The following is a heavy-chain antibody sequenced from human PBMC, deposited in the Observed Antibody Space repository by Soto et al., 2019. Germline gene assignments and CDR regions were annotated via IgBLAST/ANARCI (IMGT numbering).Heavy chain of an antibody. J-gene: IGHJ4*02. Sequence: SETLSLTCAVYGGSFSGYYWSWIRQPPGKGLEWIGEINHSGSTNYNPSLKSRVTISVDTSKNQFSLKLSSVTAADTAVYYCARVGAAAGRLKEPFDYWGQGTLVTVSS. D-gene: IGHD6-13*01. CDR3: ARVGAAAGRLKEPFDY. CDR1: GGSFSGYY. V-gene: IGHV4-34*01. CDR2: INHSGST.